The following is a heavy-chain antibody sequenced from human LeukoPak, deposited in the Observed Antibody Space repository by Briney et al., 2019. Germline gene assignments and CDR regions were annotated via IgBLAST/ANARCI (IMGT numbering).Heavy chain of an antibody. CDR1: GYTFTSYD. CDR3: ARLYVGTGYYGMDV. Sequence: ASVKISCKASGYTFTSYDINWVRQATGQGLEWMGWMNPNSGNTGYAQKFQGRVTMTRNTSISTAYMELSSLRSEDTAVYYCARLYVGTGYYGMDVWGQGTTVTVSS. CDR2: MNPNSGNT. V-gene: IGHV1-8*01. D-gene: IGHD5-18*01. J-gene: IGHJ6*02.